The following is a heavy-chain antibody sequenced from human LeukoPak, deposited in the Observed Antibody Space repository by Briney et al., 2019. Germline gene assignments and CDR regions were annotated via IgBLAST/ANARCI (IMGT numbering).Heavy chain of an antibody. CDR3: AVLRYFDWLPWGRFDP. CDR1: GGSISSSSYY. CDR2: IYYSGST. D-gene: IGHD3-9*01. V-gene: IGHV4-39*07. J-gene: IGHJ5*02. Sequence: KSSETLSLTCTVSGGSISSSSYYWGWIRQPPGKGLEWIGIIYYSGSTYYNPSLKSRVTISVDTSKNQFSLKLSSVTAADTAVYYCAVLRYFDWLPWGRFDPWGQGTLVTVSS.